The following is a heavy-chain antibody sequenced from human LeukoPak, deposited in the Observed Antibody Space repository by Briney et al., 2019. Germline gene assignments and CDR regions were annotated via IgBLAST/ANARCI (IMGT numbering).Heavy chain of an antibody. CDR1: GFTLSDHY. D-gene: IGHD2-15*01. Sequence: WGSLRLSCAASGFTLSDHYMDWVRQAPGKGLEWVGRTTNKANSYTTEYAASVKGRFTISRDDSKNSLYLQMNSLKTEDTAVYYCARRYCIGGNCRYSDYWGQGTLVTVSS. CDR3: ARRYCIGGNCRYSDY. V-gene: IGHV3-72*01. CDR2: TTNKANSYTT. J-gene: IGHJ4*02.